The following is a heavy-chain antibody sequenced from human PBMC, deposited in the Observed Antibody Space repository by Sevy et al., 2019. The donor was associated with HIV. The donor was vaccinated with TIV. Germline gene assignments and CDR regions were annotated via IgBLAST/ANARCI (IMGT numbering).Heavy chain of an antibody. CDR3: AKDPDIVVVVAGDAFDI. D-gene: IGHD2-15*01. V-gene: IGHV3-23*01. CDR1: GFTFSSYD. Sequence: GGSLRLSCAASGFTFSSYDMSWVRQAPGKGLEWVSAISGSGGSTYYADSVKGRFTISRDNSKNTLYLQMNSLRAEDTAVYYCAKDPDIVVVVAGDAFDIWGQGTMVTVSS. J-gene: IGHJ3*02. CDR2: ISGSGGST.